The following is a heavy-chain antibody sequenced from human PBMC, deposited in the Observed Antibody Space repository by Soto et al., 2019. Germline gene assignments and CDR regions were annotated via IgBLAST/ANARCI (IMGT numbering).Heavy chain of an antibody. CDR2: INHSGST. J-gene: IGHJ5*02. D-gene: IGHD3-3*01. Sequence: SETLSLTCAVYGGSFSGYYWSWIRQPPGKGLEWIGEINHSGSTNYNPSLKSRVTISVDTSKNQFSLKLSSVTAVDTAVYYCAREGLRFRWFDPWGQGTLVTVSS. CDR1: GGSFSGYY. V-gene: IGHV4-34*01. CDR3: AREGLRFRWFDP.